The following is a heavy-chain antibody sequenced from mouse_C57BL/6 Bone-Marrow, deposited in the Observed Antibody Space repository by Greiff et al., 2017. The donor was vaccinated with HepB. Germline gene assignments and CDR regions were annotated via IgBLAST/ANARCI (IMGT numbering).Heavy chain of an antibody. V-gene: IGHV1-55*01. CDR1: GYTFTSYW. Sequence: QVQLQQSGAELVKPGASVKMSCKASGYTFTSYWITWVKQRPGQGLEWIGDIYPGSGSTNYNEKFKSKATLTVDTSSSTAYMQLSSLTSEDSAVYYWSRSQFITTVGASLDYWGQGTTLTVSS. J-gene: IGHJ2*01. CDR2: IYPGSGST. CDR3: SRSQFITTVGASLDY. D-gene: IGHD1-1*01.